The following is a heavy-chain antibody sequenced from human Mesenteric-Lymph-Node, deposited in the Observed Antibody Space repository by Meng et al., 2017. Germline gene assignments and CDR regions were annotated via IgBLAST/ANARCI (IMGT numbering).Heavy chain of an antibody. CDR1: EFTFSSYW. CDR3: TTDRYFDWLSVY. CDR2: IKSKTDDETT. J-gene: IGHJ4*02. Sequence: LTRAASEFTFSSYWMSWGRQAPGKGLEWVGRIKSKTDDETTHYAAPVKGRFTTSRDASKNTLYLQMNSLKTEDTAVYYCTTDRYFDWLSVYWGQGTLVTVSS. D-gene: IGHD3-9*01. V-gene: IGHV3-15*01.